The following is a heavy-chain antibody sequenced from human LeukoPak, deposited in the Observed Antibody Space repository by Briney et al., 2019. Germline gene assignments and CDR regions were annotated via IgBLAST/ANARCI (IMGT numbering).Heavy chain of an antibody. V-gene: IGHV4-39*01. CDR3: ARPSGGTDHASDI. D-gene: IGHD2-15*01. CDR1: GGSISSSSDY. CDR2: VDYSGST. J-gene: IGHJ3*02. Sequence: SETLSLTCTVCGGSISSSSDYWGWIREPRGKGLEWIGGVDYSGSTYYNPSLKSRVTISVDTSKNQFSLKRSSVTAAETALYYSARPSGGTDHASDIWGQGTMVTVSS.